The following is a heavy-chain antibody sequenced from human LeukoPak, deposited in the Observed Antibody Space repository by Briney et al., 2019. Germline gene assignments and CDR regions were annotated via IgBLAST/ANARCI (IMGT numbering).Heavy chain of an antibody. CDR1: GFTFSSYW. CDR3: ARGSVVVTAIRWVGMDV. Sequence: GGSLRLSCAASGFTFSSYWMHWVRQAPGKGLVWVSRINSDGSSTSYADSVKGRFTISRDNAKNTLYLQMNSLRAEDTAVYYCARGSVVVTAIRWVGMDVWGQGTTVTVSS. V-gene: IGHV3-74*01. J-gene: IGHJ6*02. CDR2: INSDGSST. D-gene: IGHD2-21*02.